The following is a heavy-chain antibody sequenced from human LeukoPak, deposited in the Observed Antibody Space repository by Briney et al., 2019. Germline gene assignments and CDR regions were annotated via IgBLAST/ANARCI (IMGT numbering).Heavy chain of an antibody. V-gene: IGHV3-23*01. CDR3: AKRGLPGGNDRYYFQH. Sequence: GGSLRLSCAASGFTFSTYAMSWVRQAPGKGLEWVSTSGSGGNTYYADSVKGRFTISRDNSKNTLYLQMNSPRAEDTAVYYCAKRGLPGGNDRYYFQHWGQGSLVTVSS. CDR1: GFTFSTYA. CDR2: SGSGGNT. D-gene: IGHD4-23*01. J-gene: IGHJ1*01.